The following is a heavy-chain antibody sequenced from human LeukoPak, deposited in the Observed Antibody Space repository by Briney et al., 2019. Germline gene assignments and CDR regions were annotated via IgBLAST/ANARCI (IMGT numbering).Heavy chain of an antibody. CDR2: IYHSGST. J-gene: IGHJ3*02. V-gene: IGHV4-30-2*01. D-gene: IGHD4-11*01. CDR3: ARGAHDYSRPGAFDI. Sequence: SSETLSLTCAVYGGSFSGYSWSWIRQPPGKGLEWIGYIYHSGSTYYNPSLKSRVTISVDRSKNQFSLKLSSVTAADTAVYYCARGAHDYSRPGAFDIWGQGTMVTVSS. CDR1: GGSFSGYS.